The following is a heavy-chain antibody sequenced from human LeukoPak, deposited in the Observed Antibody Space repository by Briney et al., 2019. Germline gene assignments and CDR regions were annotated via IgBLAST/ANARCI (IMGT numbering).Heavy chain of an antibody. V-gene: IGHV1-69*04. Sequence: ASVKVSCKASGYTFTGYYMHWVRQAPGQGLEWMGRIIPILGIANYAQKFQGRVTITADESTSTAYMELRSLRSDDTAVYYCARDLQWALGYWGQGTLVTVSS. D-gene: IGHD6-19*01. CDR2: IIPILGIA. CDR1: GYTFTGYY. CDR3: ARDLQWALGY. J-gene: IGHJ4*02.